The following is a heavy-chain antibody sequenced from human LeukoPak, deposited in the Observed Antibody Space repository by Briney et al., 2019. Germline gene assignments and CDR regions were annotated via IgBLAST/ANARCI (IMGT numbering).Heavy chain of an antibody. CDR2: INPSGGST. D-gene: IGHD6-19*01. CDR3: ARDLAPAAGYSSGWYVGDY. CDR1: GYTFTSYY. V-gene: IGHV1-46*01. Sequence: ASVKVSCKASGYTFTSYYMHWVRQAPRQGLEWMGIINPSGGSTSYAQKFQGRVTMTRDTSTSTVYMELSSLRSEDTAVYYCARDLAPAAGYSSGWYVGDYWGQGTLVTVSS. J-gene: IGHJ4*02.